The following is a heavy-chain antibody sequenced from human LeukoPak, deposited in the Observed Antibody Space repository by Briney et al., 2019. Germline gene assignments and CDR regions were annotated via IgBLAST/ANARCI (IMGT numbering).Heavy chain of an antibody. D-gene: IGHD2-2*01. CDR1: GFTFSSYS. J-gene: IGHJ6*03. V-gene: IGHV3-21*01. Sequence: PGGSLRLSCAASGFTFSSYSMNWVRHAPGKGLEWVSSISGSSSYIYYADSVKGRFTISRDNAKNSLYLQMNSLRAEDTAVYYCAREDIVVVPAAMDYYYMDVWGKGTTVTVSS. CDR3: AREDIVVVPAAMDYYYMDV. CDR2: ISGSSSYI.